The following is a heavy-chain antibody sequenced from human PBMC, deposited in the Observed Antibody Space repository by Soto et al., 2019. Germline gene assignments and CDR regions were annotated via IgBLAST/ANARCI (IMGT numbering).Heavy chain of an antibody. CDR2: IYYSGST. CDR1: GGSISSYY. CDR3: ARELCSGGSCQIDY. V-gene: IGHV4-59*01. J-gene: IGHJ4*02. Sequence: SETVSLTCTVSGGSISSYYWSWIRQPPGKGLEWIGYIYYSGSTNYNPSLKSRVTISVDTSKNQFSLKLSSVTAADTAVYYCARELCSGGSCQIDYWGQGTLVTVSS. D-gene: IGHD2-15*01.